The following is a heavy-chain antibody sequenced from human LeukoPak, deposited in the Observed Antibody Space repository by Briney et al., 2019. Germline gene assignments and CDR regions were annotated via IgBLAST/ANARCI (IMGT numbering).Heavy chain of an antibody. CDR2: IYTSGST. Sequence: PSETLSLTCTVSGGSINSSSYYWGWIRQPPGKGVEWIGRIYTSGSTNYNPSLKSRVTISVDTSKNQFSLKLSSVTAADTAVYYCARKEWYSSSPGYMDVWGKGTTVTVSS. CDR1: GGSINSSSYY. V-gene: IGHV4-61*02. J-gene: IGHJ6*03. CDR3: ARKEWYSSSPGYMDV. D-gene: IGHD6-6*01.